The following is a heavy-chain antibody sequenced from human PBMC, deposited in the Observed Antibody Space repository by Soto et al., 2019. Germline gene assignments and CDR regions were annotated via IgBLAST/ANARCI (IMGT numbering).Heavy chain of an antibody. Sequence: QLQLQESGSGLVKPSQTLSLTCAVSGGSISSGGYSWSWIRQPPGKGLEWIGYIYHSGSTYYNPSLTSRVTISVDRSKNQFSLKLSSVTAADTAVYYCARGYCSSTSCLNWFDPWGQGTLVTVSS. J-gene: IGHJ5*02. CDR1: GGSISSGGYS. D-gene: IGHD2-2*01. V-gene: IGHV4-30-2*01. CDR3: ARGYCSSTSCLNWFDP. CDR2: IYHSGST.